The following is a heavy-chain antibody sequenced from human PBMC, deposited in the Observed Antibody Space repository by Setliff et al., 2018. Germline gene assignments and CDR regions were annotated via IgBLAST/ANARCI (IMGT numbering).Heavy chain of an antibody. CDR2: IVVGSGNT. D-gene: IGHD2-15*01. CDR1: GFTFSSST. J-gene: IGHJ5*02. CDR3: AAERYSGGSCCWFDP. V-gene: IGHV1-58*01. Sequence: RASVKVSCKASGFTFSSSTVQWVRQARGQCLEWIGWIVVGSGNTNYAQKFQERVTITRDMSTNTAYMELSSLRSDDTAVYYCAAERYSGGSCCWFDPWGQGTLVTVSS.